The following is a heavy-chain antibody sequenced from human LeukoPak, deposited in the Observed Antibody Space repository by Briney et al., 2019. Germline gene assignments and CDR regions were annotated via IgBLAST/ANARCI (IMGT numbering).Heavy chain of an antibody. V-gene: IGHV1-46*01. CDR1: GGTFSSYA. J-gene: IGHJ6*03. CDR3: AREPSYHASGSYNYMDV. Sequence: ASVKVSCKASGGTFSSYAISWVRQAPGQGLEWTGIINPSGGSTNYAQKFQGRVTMTRDTSTTTVYMELSSLRSEDTAVYHCAREPSYHASGSYNYMDVWGKGTTVTVSS. D-gene: IGHD3-10*01. CDR2: INPSGGST.